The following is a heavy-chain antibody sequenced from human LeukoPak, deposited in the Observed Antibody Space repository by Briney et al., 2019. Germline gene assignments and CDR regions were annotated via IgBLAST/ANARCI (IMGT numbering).Heavy chain of an antibody. Sequence: GGSLRLSCAASESTFRNFAMHWVRQNPDKGLEWVALISFDGFTTYHADSVEGRFTISRDNSKNTLYLQMNSLRGEDTAVYYCAKTADKNSGTYYFDFWGQGTLVTVSS. CDR1: ESTFRNFA. V-gene: IGHV3-30-3*02. D-gene: IGHD1-26*01. CDR2: ISFDGFTT. J-gene: IGHJ4*02. CDR3: AKTADKNSGTYYFDF.